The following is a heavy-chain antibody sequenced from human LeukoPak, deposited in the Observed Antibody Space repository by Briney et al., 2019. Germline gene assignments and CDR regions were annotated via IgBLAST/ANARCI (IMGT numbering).Heavy chain of an antibody. J-gene: IGHJ4*02. D-gene: IGHD6-13*01. V-gene: IGHV3-7*01. CDR1: GFTFSNYW. CDR2: IKEDGTDK. Sequence: GGSLRLSCAAAGFTFSNYWMRWVRQAPGKGLEWVANIKEDGTDKNYMDSVKGRFTISRDNAKNSLFLQMNSLRAEDTAVYYCARERIATASAGDYWGQGTLVTVSS. CDR3: ARERIATASAGDY.